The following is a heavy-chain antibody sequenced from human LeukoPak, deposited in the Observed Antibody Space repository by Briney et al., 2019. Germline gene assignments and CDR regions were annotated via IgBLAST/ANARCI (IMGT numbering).Heavy chain of an antibody. CDR3: AREIGYCSSTSCSGNWFDP. V-gene: IGHV3-21*01. Sequence: GGSLRLSCAASGFTFSSYSMTWVRQAPGKGPEWVSSISSSSSYKYYADSVKGRFTISRDNAKNSLYLQMNSLRAEDTAVYYCAREIGYCSSTSCSGNWFDPWGQGTLVTVSS. D-gene: IGHD2-2*01. J-gene: IGHJ5*02. CDR2: ISSSSSYK. CDR1: GFTFSSYS.